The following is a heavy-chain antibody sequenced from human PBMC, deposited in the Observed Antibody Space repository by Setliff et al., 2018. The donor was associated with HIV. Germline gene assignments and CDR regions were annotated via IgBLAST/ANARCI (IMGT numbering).Heavy chain of an antibody. D-gene: IGHD5-12*01. V-gene: IGHV1-2*04. CDR1: GYTFTGYY. J-gene: IGHJ6*03. CDR3: ARSGYSGYDYGYYYYYMDV. Sequence: VASVKVSCKASGYTFTGYYMHWVRQAPGQGLEWMGWINPKSDGTNYAQKFQGWITMTRDTSTSTVYMELSSLRSEDTAVYYCARSGYSGYDYGYYYYYMDVWGKGTTVTVSS. CDR2: INPKSDGT.